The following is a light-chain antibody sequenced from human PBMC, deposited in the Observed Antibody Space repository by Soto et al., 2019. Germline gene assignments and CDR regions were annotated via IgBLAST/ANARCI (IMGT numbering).Light chain of an antibody. CDR1: ISDISSYNY. Sequence: QSALTQPASVSGSPGQSITISCTGTISDISSYNYVSWYQQHAGKAPKLVILEVTNRPSGVSSRFSGSKSGNTASLTISGLQAEDEADYYCSSYTATTTLVVFGGGTKLTVL. CDR2: EVT. V-gene: IGLV2-14*01. J-gene: IGLJ2*01. CDR3: SSYTATTTLVV.